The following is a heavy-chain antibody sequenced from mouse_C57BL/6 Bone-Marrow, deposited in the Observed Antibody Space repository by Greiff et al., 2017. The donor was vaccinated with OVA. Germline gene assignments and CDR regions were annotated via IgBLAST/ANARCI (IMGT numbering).Heavy chain of an antibody. D-gene: IGHD5-1*01. CDR1: GYTFTSYW. CDR2: IEPSDSYT. V-gene: IGHV1-50*01. CDR3: ARKYPTRDYAMDY. J-gene: IGHJ4*01. Sequence: VQLQQPGAELVKPGATVKLSCKASGYTFTSYWMQWVRQRPGQGLEWIGEIEPSDSYTNYNQKFKGKATLTVDTSSSTAYMQLSSMTSEDSAVYYCARKYPTRDYAMDYWGQGTSVTVSS.